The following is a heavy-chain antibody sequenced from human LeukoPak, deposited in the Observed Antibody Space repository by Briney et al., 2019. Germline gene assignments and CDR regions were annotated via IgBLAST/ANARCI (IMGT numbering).Heavy chain of an antibody. CDR1: GFTFSDAW. D-gene: IGHD3-22*01. V-gene: IGHV3-15*01. CDR2: IKTKTDGGPT. CDR3: TTSYYDSSGHTL. J-gene: IGHJ4*02. Sequence: GGSLRLSCAASGFTFSDAWMSWVRQAPGKGLEWVGRIKTKTDGGPTDYPAPVKGRFTISRDDSKNTLYLQMNSLKTEDTAVYYCTTSYYDSSGHTLWGQGTLVTVSS.